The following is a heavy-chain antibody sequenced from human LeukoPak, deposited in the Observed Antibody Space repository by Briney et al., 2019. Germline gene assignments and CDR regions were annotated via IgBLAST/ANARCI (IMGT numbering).Heavy chain of an antibody. CDR2: IDTRARTI. J-gene: IGHJ3*02. V-gene: IGHV3-48*03. Sequence: GGSLRLSCAASGFSFGNHEMNWVRQAPGKGLEWISYIDTRARTIYYADSVKGRFTISRDNAKNSLYLHMNSLRAEDTAVYYCARDLWMANWFPGAFDTWGQGTMVTVSS. CDR3: ARDLWMANWFPGAFDT. CDR1: GFSFGNHE. D-gene: IGHD5-24*01.